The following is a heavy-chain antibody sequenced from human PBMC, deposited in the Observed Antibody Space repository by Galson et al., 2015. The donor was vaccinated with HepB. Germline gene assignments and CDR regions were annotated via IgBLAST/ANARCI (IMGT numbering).Heavy chain of an antibody. D-gene: IGHD3-10*01. CDR2: ISGSGGSI. CDR3: AKSVDILLWFGEPRGAFDI. CDR1: GFTFSSYA. Sequence: SLRLSCAASGFTFSSYAMSWVRQAPGKGLEWVSAISGSGGSIYYADSVKGRFTISRDNSKNTLYLQMNSLRAEDTAVYYCAKSVDILLWFGEPRGAFDIWGQGTMVTVSS. V-gene: IGHV3-23*01. J-gene: IGHJ3*02.